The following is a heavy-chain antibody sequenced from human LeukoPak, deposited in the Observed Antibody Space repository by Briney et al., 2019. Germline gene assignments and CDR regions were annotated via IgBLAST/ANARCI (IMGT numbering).Heavy chain of an antibody. Sequence: PSETLSLTCTVSGDSISSSSYYWGWLRQPPGKGLEWIGSIYYSGSTYYNPSLKSRVTISVDTSKNQFSLKLSSVTAADTAVYYCARAPMVRGVIIISWFDPWGQGTLVTVSS. CDR1: GDSISSSSYY. D-gene: IGHD3-10*01. V-gene: IGHV4-39*07. CDR2: IYYSGST. J-gene: IGHJ5*02. CDR3: ARAPMVRGVIIISWFDP.